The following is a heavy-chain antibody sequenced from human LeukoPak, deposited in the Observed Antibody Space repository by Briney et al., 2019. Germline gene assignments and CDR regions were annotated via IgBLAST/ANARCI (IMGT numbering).Heavy chain of an antibody. CDR1: GYTFTSYD. J-gene: IGHJ4*02. V-gene: IGHV1-8*01. CDR2: MNPNSGNA. Sequence: ASVKVSCKASGYTFTSYDISWVRQATGQGLEWMGWMNPNSGNAGYAQRFQGRVAMTRNNSISTAYMELTSLRSEDTAVYYCGRPLQRGSWTQRALDYWGQGTLVTVSS. CDR3: GRPLQRGSWTQRALDY. D-gene: IGHD3-10*01.